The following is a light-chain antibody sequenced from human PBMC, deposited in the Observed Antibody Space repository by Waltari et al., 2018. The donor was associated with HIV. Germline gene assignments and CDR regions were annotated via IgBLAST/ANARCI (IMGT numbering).Light chain of an antibody. V-gene: IGKV1-12*01. CDR1: QGISRW. CDR2: GAS. CDR3: QQTNSFPLS. J-gene: IGKJ4*01. Sequence: DIQMTQSPSSVSASVGDRVTIRCRASQGISRWLAWYQQRPGQAPELLIFGASYWQSGVPSRFSGSGAGTDFSLTISGLQPEDFATYYCQQTNSFPLSCGGGPKVEFK.